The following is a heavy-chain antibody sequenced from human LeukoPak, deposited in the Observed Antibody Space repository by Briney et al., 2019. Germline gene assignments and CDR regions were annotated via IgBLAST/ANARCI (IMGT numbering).Heavy chain of an antibody. J-gene: IGHJ5*02. V-gene: IGHV1-24*01. CDR2: FDPEDGET. D-gene: IGHD3-10*01. CDR3: ATVISYYGSGGPFDP. CDR1: GYTLTELS. Sequence: ASVKVSCKVSGYTLTELSMHWVRQAPGKGLEWMGGFDPEDGETIYAQKFQGRVTMTEDTSTDTAYMELSSLRSEDTAVYYCATVISYYGSGGPFDPWAREPWSPSPQ.